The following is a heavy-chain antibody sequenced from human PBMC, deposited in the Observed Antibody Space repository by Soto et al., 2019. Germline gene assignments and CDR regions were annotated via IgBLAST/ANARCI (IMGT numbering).Heavy chain of an antibody. J-gene: IGHJ5*02. CDR3: PTLRWGSDNWFDP. D-gene: IGHD3-10*01. V-gene: IGHV3-23*01. Sequence: EVQLLESGGGLVQPGGSLRLSCAASGFTFSSYAMSWVRQTPGKGLEWVSAISGSGDSTYYADSVKGRFTISRDNSKNTLYLQMNSLRAEDTAVYSCPTLRWGSDNWFDPWGQGTLVTVSS. CDR1: GFTFSSYA. CDR2: ISGSGDST.